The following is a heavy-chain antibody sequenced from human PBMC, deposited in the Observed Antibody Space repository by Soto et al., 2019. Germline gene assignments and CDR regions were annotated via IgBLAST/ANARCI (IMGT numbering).Heavy chain of an antibody. V-gene: IGHV3-74*01. CDR3: ARGAEYDQMWTEPLGMDX. CDR2: INSDGSST. D-gene: IGHD3-3*01. CDR1: GFTFSSYW. Sequence: GSLRLACAASGFTFSSYWMHWIRQAPGKGLVWVSRINSDGSSTSYADSVKGRFTISRDNAKNTLYLQMNSLRAEDTAVYYCARGAEYDQMWTEPLGMDXRGQGTTVTVSS. J-gene: IGHJ6*02.